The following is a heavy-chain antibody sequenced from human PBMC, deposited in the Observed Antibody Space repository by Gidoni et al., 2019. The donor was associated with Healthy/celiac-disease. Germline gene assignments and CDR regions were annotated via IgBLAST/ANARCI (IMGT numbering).Heavy chain of an antibody. CDR2: IWYDGSNK. V-gene: IGHV3-33*01. CDR3: ARPIVLVAAAGPGY. CDR1: GFTFSSYG. J-gene: IGHJ4*02. D-gene: IGHD6-13*01. Sequence: QVQLVESGGGVVQPGRSLRLSCAASGFTFSSYGMHWVRQAPGKGLEWVAVIWYDGSNKYYADSVKGRFTISRDNSKNTLYLQMNSLRAEDTAVYYCARPIVLVAAAGPGYWGQGTLVTVSS.